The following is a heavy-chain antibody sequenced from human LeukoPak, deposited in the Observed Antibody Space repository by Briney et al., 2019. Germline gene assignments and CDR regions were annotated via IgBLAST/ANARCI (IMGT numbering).Heavy chain of an antibody. V-gene: IGHV3-7*01. CDR2: IKQDGGEK. CDR1: GFTFSDYW. CDR3: ARGWNYAFRFDN. Sequence: GGSLRLSCAASGFTFSDYWMTWVRQAPGKGLECVAHIKQDGGEKYYVDSVKGRFTISRDNAKNLVYLQMNSLRAEDTAVYYCARGWNYAFRFDNWGQGTLVTVS. J-gene: IGHJ4*02. D-gene: IGHD1-7*01.